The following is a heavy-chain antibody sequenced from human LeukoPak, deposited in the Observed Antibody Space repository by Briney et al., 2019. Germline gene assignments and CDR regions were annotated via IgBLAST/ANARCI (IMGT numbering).Heavy chain of an antibody. CDR3: ARSISALLWYGLPPVGY. CDR2: ISAYNGNT. D-gene: IGHD3-3*02. Sequence: GASVTVSCTASGYTFTSYGISWVRQAPGQGLEWMGWISAYNGNTNYAQKLQGRVTMTTDTSISTAYMELSRLRSDDTAVYYCARSISALLWYGLPPVGYWGQGTLVTVSS. J-gene: IGHJ4*02. CDR1: GYTFTSYG. V-gene: IGHV1-18*01.